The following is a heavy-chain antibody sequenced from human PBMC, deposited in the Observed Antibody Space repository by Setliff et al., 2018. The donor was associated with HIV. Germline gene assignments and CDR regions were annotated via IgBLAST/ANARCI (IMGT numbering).Heavy chain of an antibody. Sequence: PSETLSLTCSVFGAPIRGGGYFWTWIRQLPGRGLEWIGYIYYSGSTYYNPSLKSRVTISVDTSKNQFSLKLSSVTAADTAVYYCARLFQRYYDSRGYGDAFDIWGQGTMVTVSS. CDR1: GAPIRGGGYF. CDR3: ARLFQRYYDSRGYGDAFDI. D-gene: IGHD3-22*01. CDR2: IYYSGST. J-gene: IGHJ3*02. V-gene: IGHV4-31*02.